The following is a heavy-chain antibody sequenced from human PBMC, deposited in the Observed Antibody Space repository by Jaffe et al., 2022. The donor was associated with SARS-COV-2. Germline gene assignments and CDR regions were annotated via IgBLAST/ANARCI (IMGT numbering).Heavy chain of an antibody. V-gene: IGHV3-30*18. CDR2: ISYDGSNK. CDR3: AKEGPVFWSGFDTLYYYYGMDV. CDR1: GFTFSSYG. D-gene: IGHD3-3*01. Sequence: QVQLVESGGGVVQPGRSLRLSCAASGFTFSSYGMHWVRQAPGKGLEWVAVISYDGSNKYYADSVKGRFTISRDNSKNTLYLQMNSLRAEDTAVYYCAKEGPVFWSGFDTLYYYYGMDVWGQGTTVTVSS. J-gene: IGHJ6*02.